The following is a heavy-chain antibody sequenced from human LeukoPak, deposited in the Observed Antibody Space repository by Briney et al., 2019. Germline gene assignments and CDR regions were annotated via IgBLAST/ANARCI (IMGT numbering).Heavy chain of an antibody. V-gene: IGHV3-7*01. D-gene: IGHD3-22*01. CDR1: GFTFSSYW. CDR2: IKQDGSEK. Sequence: GGSLRLSCAASGFTFSSYWMSWVRQAPGKGREWVANIKQDGSEKYYVDSVKGRFTISRDNAKNSLYLQMNSLRAEDTAVYYCARARYYYDSSGSYYFDYWGQGTLVTVSS. CDR3: ARARYYYDSSGSYYFDY. J-gene: IGHJ4*02.